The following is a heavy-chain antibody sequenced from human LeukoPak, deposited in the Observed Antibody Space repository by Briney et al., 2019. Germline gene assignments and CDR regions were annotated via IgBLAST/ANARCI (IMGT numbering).Heavy chain of an antibody. J-gene: IGHJ2*01. V-gene: IGHV4-30-4*08. CDR1: GGSISSGDYY. D-gene: IGHD2-15*01. CDR2: IYYSGST. CDR3: ARAPLDCSGGSCYYWYFDL. Sequence: TSETLSLTCTVSGGSISSGDYYWSWIRQPPGKGLEWIGYIYYSGSTHYNPSLKSRVTISVDTSKNQFSLKLSSVTAADTAIYYCARAPLDCSGGSCYYWYFDLWGRGTLVTVSS.